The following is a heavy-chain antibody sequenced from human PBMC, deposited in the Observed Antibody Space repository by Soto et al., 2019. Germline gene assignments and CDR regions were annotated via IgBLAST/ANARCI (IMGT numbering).Heavy chain of an antibody. V-gene: IGHV4-30-4*02. CDR3: ARDTTVTTGWFDP. CDR2: IYYSGST. J-gene: IGHJ5*02. D-gene: IGHD4-17*01. Sequence: PSETLSLTCTVSGGSISSGDYYWSWIRQPPGKGLEWIGYIYYSGSTYYNPSLKSRVTISVDTSKNQFSLKLSSVTAADTAVYYCARDTTVTTGWFDPWGQGTLVTVSS. CDR1: GGSISSGDYY.